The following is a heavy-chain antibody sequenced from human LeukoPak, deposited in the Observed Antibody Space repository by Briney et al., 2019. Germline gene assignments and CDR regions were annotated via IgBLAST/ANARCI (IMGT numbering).Heavy chain of an antibody. CDR2: ISSSGSTI. V-gene: IGHV3-48*03. J-gene: IGHJ4*02. CDR1: GFTFSSYE. Sequence: GGSLRLSCAASGFTFSSYEMNWVRQALGKGLEWVSYISSSGSTIYYADSVKGRFTISRDNAKNSLYLQMNSLRAEDTAVYYCARDSGPVLLWFGELFSPFDYWGQGTLVTVSS. D-gene: IGHD3-10*01. CDR3: ARDSGPVLLWFGELFSPFDY.